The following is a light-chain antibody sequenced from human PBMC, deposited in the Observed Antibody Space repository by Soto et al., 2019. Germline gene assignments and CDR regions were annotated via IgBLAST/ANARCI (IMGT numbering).Light chain of an antibody. CDR1: QSVDNK. J-gene: IGKJ1*01. CDR3: LQYYGWPKT. V-gene: IGKV3-15*01. Sequence: ERVMTQSPAALSVSLGERATLSCRASQSVDNKLAWYQFNPGQAPRLLIYGASTRATGVPTRFSGSGSGKAFTLTIGSLQSEDFAVYYCLQYYGWPKTFGQGTEVEIK. CDR2: GAS.